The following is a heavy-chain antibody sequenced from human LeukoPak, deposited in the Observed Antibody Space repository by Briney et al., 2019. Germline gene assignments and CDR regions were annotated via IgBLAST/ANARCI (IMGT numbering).Heavy chain of an antibody. CDR2: FDPEDGET. CDR1: GYTLTELS. D-gene: IGHD2-15*01. J-gene: IGHJ4*02. V-gene: IGHV1-24*01. CDR3: AINRLGYCSGGSCYSLYY. Sequence: ASVKVSCKVSGYTLTELSMHWVRQAPGKGLEWMGGFDPEDGETIYAQRFQGRVTMTEDTSTDTAYMELSSLRSEDTAVYYCAINRLGYCSGGSCYSLYYWGQGTLVTVSS.